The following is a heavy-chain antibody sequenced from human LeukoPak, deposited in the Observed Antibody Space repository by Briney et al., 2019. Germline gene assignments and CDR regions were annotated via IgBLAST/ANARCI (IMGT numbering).Heavy chain of an antibody. CDR1: GFTFGDYA. CDR3: ARDRVVAATSYYYYYGMDV. J-gene: IGHJ6*02. D-gene: IGHD2-15*01. CDR2: IRSRTCGGTT. Sequence: GGSLRLSYTASGFTFGDYAMSWVRQAPGKGLEWISSIRSRTCGGTTEYAASVKGRFTFSRDDSKRIAYLQMNGLKAEDTGVYYCARDRVVAATSYYYYYGMDVWGQGTTVTVSS. V-gene: IGHV3-49*04.